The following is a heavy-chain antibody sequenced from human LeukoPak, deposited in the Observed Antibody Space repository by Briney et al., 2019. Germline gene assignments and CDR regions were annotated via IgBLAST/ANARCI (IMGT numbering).Heavy chain of an antibody. CDR3: TTDILSRYYGSGSYASFDY. J-gene: IGHJ4*02. D-gene: IGHD3-10*01. Sequence: GGSLRLSCAASGFTFSNAWMSWVRQAPGKGLEWVGRIKSKTDGGTTDYAAPEKGRFTISRDDSKNTLYLQMNSLKTEDTAVYYCTTDILSRYYGSGSYASFDYWGQGTLVTVSS. V-gene: IGHV3-15*01. CDR2: IKSKTDGGTT. CDR1: GFTFSNAW.